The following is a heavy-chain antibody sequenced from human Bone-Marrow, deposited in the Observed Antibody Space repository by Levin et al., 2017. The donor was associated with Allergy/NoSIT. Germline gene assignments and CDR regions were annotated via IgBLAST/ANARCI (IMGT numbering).Heavy chain of an antibody. CDR1: GFTVSSNY. CDR2: IYSGGST. CDR3: AGLDVLRYFDWLLLDY. Sequence: PGGSLRLSCAASGFTVSSNYMSWVRQAPGKGLEWVSVIYSGGSTYYADSVKGRFTISRDNSKNTLYLQMNSLRAEDTAVYYCAGLDVLRYFDWLLLDYWGQGTLVTVSS. J-gene: IGHJ4*02. V-gene: IGHV3-66*02. D-gene: IGHD3-9*01.